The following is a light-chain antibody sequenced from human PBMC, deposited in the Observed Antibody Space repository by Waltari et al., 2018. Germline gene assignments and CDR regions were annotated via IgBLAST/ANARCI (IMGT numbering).Light chain of an antibody. V-gene: IGKV1-39*01. J-gene: IGKJ3*01. CDR2: DAS. Sequence: DIQMTQSPSSLSASVGDRVTITCRASQTIRNYLAWYQQIPGKAPKLLIYDASNLQTGVPSRFSGSGSGTDFTLTISSLQPEDSAPYYCQQTYGPPPITFGPGTKVAVK. CDR1: QTIRNY. CDR3: QQTYGPPPIT.